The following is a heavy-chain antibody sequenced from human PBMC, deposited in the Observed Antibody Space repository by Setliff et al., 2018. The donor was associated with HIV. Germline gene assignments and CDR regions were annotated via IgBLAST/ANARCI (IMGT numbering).Heavy chain of an antibody. J-gene: IGHJ6*03. CDR2: IIPMFGTT. V-gene: IGHV1-69*13. D-gene: IGHD3-10*01. CDR3: ATAGEMATIGYYYYYMGV. CDR1: GGTFRRSA. Sequence: GASVKVSCKASGGTFRRSAVSWVRQAPGRGLEWMGGIIPMFGTTNFAQKFQDRVTITADESTSTVYMELSSLRSEDTAVYYCATAGEMATIGYYYYYMGVWG.